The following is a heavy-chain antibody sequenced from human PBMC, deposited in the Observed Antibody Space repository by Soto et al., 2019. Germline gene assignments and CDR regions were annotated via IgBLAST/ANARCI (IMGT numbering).Heavy chain of an antibody. D-gene: IGHD4-4*01. Sequence: GGSLRLSCAASGFTFSDYYMSWIRQAPGKGLEWVSYISSSSSYTNYADSVKGRFTISRDNAKNSLYLQMNSLRAEDTAVYYCARDRTTTVTLYYYYGMDVWGQGTTVTVSS. V-gene: IGHV3-11*06. J-gene: IGHJ6*02. CDR2: ISSSSSYT. CDR3: ARDRTTTVTLYYYYGMDV. CDR1: GFTFSDYY.